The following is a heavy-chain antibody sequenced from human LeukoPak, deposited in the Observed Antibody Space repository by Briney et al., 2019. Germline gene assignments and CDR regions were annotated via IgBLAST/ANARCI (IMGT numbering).Heavy chain of an antibody. CDR1: GFTFSSYA. CDR2: ISGSGGST. Sequence: GGSLRLSCAASGFTFSSYAMSWVRQAPGKGLEWVSAISGSGGSTYYADSVKGRFTISRDNSKNTLYLQMYSLRAEDTAIYYCAKAPPYTKYFDYWGQGTLLTVSS. V-gene: IGHV3-23*01. J-gene: IGHJ4*02. D-gene: IGHD1-1*01. CDR3: AKAPPYTKYFDY.